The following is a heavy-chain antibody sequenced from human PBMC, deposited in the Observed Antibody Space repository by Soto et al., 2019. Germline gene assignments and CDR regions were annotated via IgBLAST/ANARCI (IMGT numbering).Heavy chain of an antibody. CDR2: INPSGGST. CDR3: ARGGGLGYCSSTSCYFFDY. V-gene: IGHV1-46*03. D-gene: IGHD2-2*01. Sequence: ASVKVSCKASGYTFTSYGISLMRQDPGQGLVWMGWINPSGGSTSYAQKFQGRVTMTRDTSTSTVYMELSSLGSEDTAMYYCARGGGLGYCSSTSCYFFDYWGQGTLVTVSS. CDR1: GYTFTSYG. J-gene: IGHJ4*02.